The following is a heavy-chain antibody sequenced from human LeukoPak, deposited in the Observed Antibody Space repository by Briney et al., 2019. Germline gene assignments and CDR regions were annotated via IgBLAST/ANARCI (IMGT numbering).Heavy chain of an antibody. Sequence: PGGSLRLSCAASGFTFSSYTMNWVRQAQGKGLEWVSSISSSSSYMYYADSLKGRFTISRDNAENSLYLQMNSLRAEDTAVYYCARDDSEDYWGQGTLVTVSS. CDR2: ISSSSSYM. CDR3: ARDDSEDY. V-gene: IGHV3-21*01. D-gene: IGHD5-18*01. J-gene: IGHJ4*02. CDR1: GFTFSSYT.